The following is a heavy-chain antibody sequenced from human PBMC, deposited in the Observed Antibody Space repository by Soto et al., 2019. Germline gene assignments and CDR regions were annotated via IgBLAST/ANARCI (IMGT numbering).Heavy chain of an antibody. D-gene: IGHD3-10*01. CDR1: GGSVSSGSYY. V-gene: IGHV4-39*01. CDR3: ARHSYYYGSTYGCWLDP. J-gene: IGHJ5*02. Sequence: PSETLSLTCTVSGGSVSSGSYYWGWIRQPPGKGLEWIGSISYSGSTYYNPSLKSRVTISVDTSKNQFSLKLSSVTAADTAVYYCARHSYYYGSTYGCWLDPWGQGTLVTVSS. CDR2: ISYSGST.